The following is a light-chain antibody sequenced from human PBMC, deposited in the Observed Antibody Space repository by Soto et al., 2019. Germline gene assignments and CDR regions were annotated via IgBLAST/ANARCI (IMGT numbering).Light chain of an antibody. V-gene: IGLV2-11*01. CDR3: CSYAGTYTLI. J-gene: IGLJ2*01. CDR2: DVS. CDR1: SSDVADYNY. Sequence: SVLTQPRSVSGSPGQSVTISCAGTSSDVADYNYVSWYQQHPGKAPKLIIHDVSKRPAGVPDRFSGSKSGNTASLTISGLQAEDEADYYCCSYAGTYTLILGGGTQLTVL.